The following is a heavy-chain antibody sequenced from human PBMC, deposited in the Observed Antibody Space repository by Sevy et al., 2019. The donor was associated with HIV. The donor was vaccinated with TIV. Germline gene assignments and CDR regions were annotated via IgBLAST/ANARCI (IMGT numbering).Heavy chain of an antibody. Sequence: ASVKVSCKASGYTFTSYGISWVRQAPGQGLEWMGWISAYNGNTNYAQKLQGRVTMTTDTSTSTAYMELRSLRSDDTAVYHCARVGRYDYVWGSYRSPDFDYWGQGTLVTVSS. D-gene: IGHD3-16*02. CDR3: ARVGRYDYVWGSYRSPDFDY. CDR2: ISAYNGNT. J-gene: IGHJ4*02. V-gene: IGHV1-18*01. CDR1: GYTFTSYG.